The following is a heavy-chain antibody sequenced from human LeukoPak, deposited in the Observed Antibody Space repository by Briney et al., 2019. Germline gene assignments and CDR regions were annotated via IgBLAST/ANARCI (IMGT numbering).Heavy chain of an antibody. V-gene: IGHV4-30-2*01. CDR3: ARVGGDYGDYDSFALDY. D-gene: IGHD4-17*01. J-gene: IGHJ4*02. CDR2: IYHSGST. CDR1: GGSISSDGYS. Sequence: SQTLSLTCAVSGGSISSDGYSWSWIRQPPGKGLEWIGYIYHSGSTYYNPSLKSRVTISVDRSKNQFSLKLSSVTAADTAVYYCARVGGDYGDYDSFALDYWGQGTLVTVSS.